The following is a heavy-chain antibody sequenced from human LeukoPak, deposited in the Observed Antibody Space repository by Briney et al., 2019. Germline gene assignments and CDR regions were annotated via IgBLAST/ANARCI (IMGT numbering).Heavy chain of an antibody. Sequence: SETLSLTCAVYGGSLSGYYWSWIRQPPGKGLEWIGEINHSGSTNYNPSLKSRVTISVDTSKNQFSLKLSSVTAADTAVYYCARGRIYSSGWYGVRKYFDYWGQGTLVTVSS. CDR3: ARGRIYSSGWYGVRKYFDY. V-gene: IGHV4-34*01. D-gene: IGHD6-19*01. CDR1: GGSLSGYY. J-gene: IGHJ4*02. CDR2: INHSGST.